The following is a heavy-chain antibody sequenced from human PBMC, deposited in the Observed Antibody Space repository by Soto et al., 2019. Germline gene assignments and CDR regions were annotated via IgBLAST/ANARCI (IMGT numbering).Heavy chain of an antibody. CDR3: ARATVTTDYYSYGMDV. CDR1: GGSISSGGYY. D-gene: IGHD4-17*01. V-gene: IGHV4-31*03. CDR2: IYYSGST. Sequence: QVQLQESGPGLVKPSQTLSLTCTVSGGSISSGGYYWSWIRQHPGKGLEWIGYIYYSGSTYYNPSLKSRVTTSVDTPKNQVSLKLSSVPAADTAVYYCARATVTTDYYSYGMDVWGQGTTVTVSS. J-gene: IGHJ6*02.